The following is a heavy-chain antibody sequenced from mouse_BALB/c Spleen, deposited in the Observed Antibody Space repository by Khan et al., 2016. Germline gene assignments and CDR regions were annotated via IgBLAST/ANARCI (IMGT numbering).Heavy chain of an antibody. Sequence: QIQLVQSGPELKKPGKTVKISCKASGYTFTNYGMNWVKQAPGKGLKWMGWINTYSGESTYADDFKGRFAFSLETYANTAYLQINNLKNEDTATDFCARYRYYYGSSRYFDVWGAGTTVTVSS. D-gene: IGHD1-1*01. CDR1: GYTFTNYG. CDR2: INTYSGES. V-gene: IGHV9-3-1*01. CDR3: ARYRYYYGSSRYFDV. J-gene: IGHJ1*01.